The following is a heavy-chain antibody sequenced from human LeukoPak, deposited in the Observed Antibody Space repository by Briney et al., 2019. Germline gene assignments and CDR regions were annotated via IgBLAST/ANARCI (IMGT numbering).Heavy chain of an antibody. CDR2: IHYTGST. CDR3: ARADKWLQSTTWFDP. D-gene: IGHD5-24*01. J-gene: IGHJ5*02. Sequence: SETLSLTCTVSGGSINSYYWSWIRQPPGKGLECIGYIHYTGSTNYNPSLKSRVTISVDTSKNQFSLKLNSVTAADTAVYYCARADKWLQSTTWFDPWGQGTLVTVSS. CDR1: GGSINSYY. V-gene: IGHV4-59*08.